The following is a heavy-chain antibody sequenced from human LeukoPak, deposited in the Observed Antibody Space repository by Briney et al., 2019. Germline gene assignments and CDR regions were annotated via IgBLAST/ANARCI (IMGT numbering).Heavy chain of an antibody. D-gene: IGHD2-2*01. J-gene: IGHJ3*02. CDR2: ICSGGST. Sequence: PSETLSLTCTVSGGSISSSPCYWGWIRQSPGKGLEWFVTICSGGSTYYNPSLKSRVTISVDTSKNQFSLKLSSLTAADTAVYYCARHSSHCSSTSCYHGAFDIWGQGTMVTVSS. CDR3: ARHSSHCSSTSCYHGAFDI. V-gene: IGHV4-39*07. CDR1: GGSISSSPCY.